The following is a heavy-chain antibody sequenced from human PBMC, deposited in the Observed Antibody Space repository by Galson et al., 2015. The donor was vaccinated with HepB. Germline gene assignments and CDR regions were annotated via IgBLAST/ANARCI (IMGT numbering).Heavy chain of an antibody. CDR2: ISGSGDNT. CDR1: GFSLRSYA. Sequence: SLRLSCAASGFSLRSYAMSWVRQAPGKGLEWVSGISGSGDNTYDADSVKGRFTISRDKSKNTLYLQMNSLGAEDTAVYYCAKGIGPYYYYMDVWGKGTTVTVSS. J-gene: IGHJ6*03. CDR3: AKGIGPYYYYMDV. V-gene: IGHV3-23*01.